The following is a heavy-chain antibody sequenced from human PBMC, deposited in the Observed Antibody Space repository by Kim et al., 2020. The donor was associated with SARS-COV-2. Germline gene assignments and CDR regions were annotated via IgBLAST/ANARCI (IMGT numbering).Heavy chain of an antibody. Sequence: NPSRKSRATRSVETSKNQFSLKLSSVPAADTAVYYCARSRPDYYYYGMDVWGQGTTVTVSS. CDR3: ARSRPDYYYYGMDV. V-gene: IGHV4-59*01. J-gene: IGHJ6*02.